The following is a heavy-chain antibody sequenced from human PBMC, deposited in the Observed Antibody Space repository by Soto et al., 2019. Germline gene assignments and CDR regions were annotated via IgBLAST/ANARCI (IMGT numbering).Heavy chain of an antibody. CDR1: GYILVNYG. CDR3: AMVDNYVTPTPQDV. D-gene: IGHD3-16*01. CDR2: ISPYTGDT. V-gene: IGHV1-18*01. Sequence: QVQLVQSGDEMKKPGSSVRVSCKASGYILVNYGIAWVRQAPGQGLEWMGWISPYTGDTHSASKVQGRLPMTTDTSTSTAYMDLGSLTSDDTAVYYCAMVDNYVTPTPQDVWGQGTTVTVSS. J-gene: IGHJ6*02.